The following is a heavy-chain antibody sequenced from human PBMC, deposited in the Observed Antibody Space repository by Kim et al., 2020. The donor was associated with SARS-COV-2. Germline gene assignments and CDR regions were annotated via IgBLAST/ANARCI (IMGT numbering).Heavy chain of an antibody. V-gene: IGHV3-30-3*01. Sequence: GGSLRLSCAASGFTFSSYAMHWVRQAPGKGLEWVAVISYDGSNKYYADSVKGRFTISRDNSKNTLYLQMNSLRAEDTAMYYCSRDGEWDYGGPQGGNYFDYWGQGTLVTVSS. CDR1: GFTFSSYA. CDR2: ISYDGSNK. J-gene: IGHJ4*02. D-gene: IGHD4-17*01. CDR3: SRDGEWDYGGPQGGNYFDY.